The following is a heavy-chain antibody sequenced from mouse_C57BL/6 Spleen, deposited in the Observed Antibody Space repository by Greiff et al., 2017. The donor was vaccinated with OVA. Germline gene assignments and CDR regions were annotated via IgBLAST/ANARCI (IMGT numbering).Heavy chain of an antibody. CDR1: GYTFTSYW. D-gene: IGHD3-2*02. CDR2: IDPSDSYT. CDR3: ARLAAQATFAY. V-gene: IGHV1-69*01. J-gene: IGHJ3*01. Sequence: VQLQQSGAELVMPGASVKLSCKASGYTFTSYWMHWVKQRPGQGLEWIGEIDPSDSYTNYNQKFKGKSTLTVDKSSSTAYMQLSSLTSEDSAVYYCARLAAQATFAYWGQGTLVTVSA.